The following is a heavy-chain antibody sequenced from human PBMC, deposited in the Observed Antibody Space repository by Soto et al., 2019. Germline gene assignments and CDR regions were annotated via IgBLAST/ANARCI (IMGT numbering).Heavy chain of an antibody. CDR1: GYTFNKYG. Sequence: QAPLVQSGGEVKRPGASVKVSCKASGYTFNKYGFNWVRQAPGQGLEWMGRISAFNDYTNLAQKFQGRVTLTTDASTNTAYMELQILRSDDTAMYYCARGRGVVIPVGTPDAFDVWGQGTKVTVSS. V-gene: IGHV1-18*01. CDR2: ISAFNDYT. CDR3: ARGRGVVIPVGTPDAFDV. J-gene: IGHJ3*01. D-gene: IGHD2-21*01.